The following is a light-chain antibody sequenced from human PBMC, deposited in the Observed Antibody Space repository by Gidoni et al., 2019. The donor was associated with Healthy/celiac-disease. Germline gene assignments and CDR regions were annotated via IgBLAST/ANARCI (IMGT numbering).Light chain of an antibody. V-gene: IGLV1-51*01. CDR3: GTWDSSLSAGGYV. Sequence: QSVLTQPPSVSAAPGQKVTIPCSGSSSNIGYNYVAWYQQLPGTAPKLRIDDQNKRPSWIPDRFSGSKSGTSATLGITGLQTGDEADYYCGTWDSSLSAGGYVFGTGTKVTVL. CDR1: SSNIGYNY. J-gene: IGLJ1*01. CDR2: DQN.